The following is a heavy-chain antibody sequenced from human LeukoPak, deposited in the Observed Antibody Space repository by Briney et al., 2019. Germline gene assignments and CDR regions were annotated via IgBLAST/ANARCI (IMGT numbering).Heavy chain of an antibody. CDR1: GFTFSSYS. Sequence: GSLRLSCAASGFTFSSYSMNWVRQAPGKGLEWVSSISSSSSYIYYADSVKGRFTISRDNAKNSLYLQMNSLRAEDTAVYYCARDYYGDYVSFDPWGQGTLVTVSS. J-gene: IGHJ5*02. CDR3: ARDYYGDYVSFDP. CDR2: ISSSSSYI. V-gene: IGHV3-21*01. D-gene: IGHD4-17*01.